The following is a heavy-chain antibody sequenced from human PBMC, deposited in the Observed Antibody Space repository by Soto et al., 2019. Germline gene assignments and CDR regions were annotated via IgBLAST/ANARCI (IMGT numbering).Heavy chain of an antibody. Sequence: QVQLVQSGAEVKKPGSSVKVSCKASGGTFSSYAISWVRQAPGQGLEWMGGIIPIFGTANYAQKFQGRVTITADESTSTAYMELSSLRSEVTALYYCAREKSSHTSHYYYYGMDVWGQWTTVTVSS. J-gene: IGHJ6*02. CDR2: IIPIFGTA. CDR1: GGTFSSYA. CDR3: AREKSSHTSHYYYYGMDV. D-gene: IGHD2-15*01. V-gene: IGHV1-69*01.